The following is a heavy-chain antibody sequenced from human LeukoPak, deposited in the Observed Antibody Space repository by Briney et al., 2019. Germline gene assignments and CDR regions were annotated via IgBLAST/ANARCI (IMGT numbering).Heavy chain of an antibody. D-gene: IGHD5-24*01. CDR1: GFTFTNYN. CDR3: VRVRDGYNDAYDI. Sequence: ASVKVSCKASGFTFTNYNTHWVRQAPGQGLEWMGIINPSGGSTNYAQNFQARVTMTRDTSTSTVYMELSSLRSEDTAVYYCVRVRDGYNDAYDIWGQGTMVTVPS. CDR2: INPSGGST. V-gene: IGHV1-46*01. J-gene: IGHJ3*02.